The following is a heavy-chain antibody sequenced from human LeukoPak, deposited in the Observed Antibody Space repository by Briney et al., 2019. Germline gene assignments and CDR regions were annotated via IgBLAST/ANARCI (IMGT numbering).Heavy chain of an antibody. Sequence: GGSLRLSCAASGFTVSSNYMSWVRQAPGKGLEWVSAISGSSGSTYYADSVKGRFTISRDNSKNTLYLQMNSLRAEDTAVYYCAKAPPGIAVAGPFDYWGQGTLVTVSS. CDR2: ISGSSGST. J-gene: IGHJ4*02. D-gene: IGHD6-19*01. CDR3: AKAPPGIAVAGPFDY. CDR1: GFTVSSNY. V-gene: IGHV3-23*01.